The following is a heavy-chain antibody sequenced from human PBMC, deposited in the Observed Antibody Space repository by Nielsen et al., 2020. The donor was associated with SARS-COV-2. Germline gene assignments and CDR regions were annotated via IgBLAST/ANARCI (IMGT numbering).Heavy chain of an antibody. Sequence: VRQAPGKGLEWVSSISSSSSYIYYADSVKGRFTISRDNAKNTLYLQMNSLRAEDTAVYYCARGNYDFWSGYYPYYYYYMDVWGKGTTVTVSS. V-gene: IGHV3-21*01. CDR3: ARGNYDFWSGYYPYYYYYMDV. D-gene: IGHD3-3*01. CDR2: ISSSSSYI. J-gene: IGHJ6*03.